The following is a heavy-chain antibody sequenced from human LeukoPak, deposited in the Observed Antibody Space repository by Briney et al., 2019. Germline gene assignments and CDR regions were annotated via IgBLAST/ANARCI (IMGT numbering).Heavy chain of an antibody. Sequence: ASVKVSCKASGYTFTSYSISWVRQAPGQGLEWMGWISAYNGNTNYAQKFQGRVTITADESTSTAYMELSSLRSEDTTVYYCARYGVVPAAIWPSSSWYPSGYYYYYGMDVWGQGTTVTVSS. CDR3: ARYGVVPAAIWPSSSWYPSGYYYYYGMDV. V-gene: IGHV1-18*01. CDR2: ISAYNGNT. J-gene: IGHJ6*02. D-gene: IGHD2-2*01. CDR1: GYTFTSYS.